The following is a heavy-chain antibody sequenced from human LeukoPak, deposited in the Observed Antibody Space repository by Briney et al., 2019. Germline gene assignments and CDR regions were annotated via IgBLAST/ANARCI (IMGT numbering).Heavy chain of an antibody. CDR1: GFTVSSNY. CDR2: IFSGGST. V-gene: IGHV3-53*01. Sequence: GGSLRLSCAASGFTVSSNYMSWVRQAPGKGLEWVSVIFSGGSTYYADSVKGRFTFSRDNSKNTLYLQMNSLRAEDTAVYYCARENDMGYCSGGRCYKGYNAMDVWGQGTTVTVSS. D-gene: IGHD2-15*01. CDR3: ARENDMGYCSGGRCYKGYNAMDV. J-gene: IGHJ6*02.